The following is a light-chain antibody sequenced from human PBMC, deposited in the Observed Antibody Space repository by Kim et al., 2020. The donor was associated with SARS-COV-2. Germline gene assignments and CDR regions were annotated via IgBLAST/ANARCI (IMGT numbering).Light chain of an antibody. V-gene: IGKV3-15*01. CDR1: QSLASS. J-gene: IGKJ4*01. Sequence: EIVMTQSPATLSVSPGERATLSCRASQSLASSLAWYQQKPGQVPRLLIYGASTRATGIPARFSGSGSGTEFTLTISSLQSEDFAVYYCQQYNNWPLTFGGGTKVDIK. CDR2: GAS. CDR3: QQYNNWPLT.